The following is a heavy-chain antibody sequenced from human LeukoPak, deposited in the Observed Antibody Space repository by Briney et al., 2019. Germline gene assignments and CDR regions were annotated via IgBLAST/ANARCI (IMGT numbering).Heavy chain of an antibody. V-gene: IGHV3-11*01. J-gene: IGHJ5*02. Sequence: PGGSLRLSCAASGFTFSDYYMSWIRQAPGKGLEWVSYISSSGSTIYYADSVKGRFTISRDNAKNSLYLQMNSLRAEDTAVYYCAADPEVDTAIPNWFDPWGQGTLVTVSS. D-gene: IGHD5-18*01. CDR1: GFTFSDYY. CDR3: AADPEVDTAIPNWFDP. CDR2: ISSSGSTI.